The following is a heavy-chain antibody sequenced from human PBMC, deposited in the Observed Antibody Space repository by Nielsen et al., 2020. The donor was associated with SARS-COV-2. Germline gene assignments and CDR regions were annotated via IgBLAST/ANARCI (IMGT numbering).Heavy chain of an antibody. D-gene: IGHD3-10*01. CDR1: GFTFSDYY. Sequence: GESLKISCAASGFTFSDYYMSWIRQAPGKGLEWVSYISSSGSTIYYADSVKGRFTISRDNAKNSLYLQMNSLRAEDTAVYYCASAVYGSGYYYYGMDVWGQGTTVTVSS. CDR3: ASAVYGSGYYYYGMDV. J-gene: IGHJ6*02. V-gene: IGHV3-11*01. CDR2: ISSSGSTI.